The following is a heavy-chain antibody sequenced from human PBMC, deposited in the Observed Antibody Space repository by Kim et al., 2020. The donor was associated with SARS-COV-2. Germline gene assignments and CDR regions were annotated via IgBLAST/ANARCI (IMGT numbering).Heavy chain of an antibody. Sequence: GGSLRLSCAASGFTFSSFAMHWVRQAPGKGLEWVAVISYDGSDKHYADSVKGRFTISRDNSKNTLVLQMNSLRAEDTAVYYCARDFLYGSGTYFFDFWGQGTLVPVSS. CDR2: ISYDGSDK. CDR1: GFTFSSFA. D-gene: IGHD3-10*01. J-gene: IGHJ4*02. V-gene: IGHV3-30-3*01. CDR3: ARDFLYGSGTYFFDF.